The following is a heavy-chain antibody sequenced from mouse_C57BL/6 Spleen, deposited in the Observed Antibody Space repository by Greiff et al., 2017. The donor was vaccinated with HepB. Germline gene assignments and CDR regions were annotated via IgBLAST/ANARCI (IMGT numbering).Heavy chain of an antibody. CDR2: ISSGSSTI. CDR3: ARPGYYGSKGYWYFDV. J-gene: IGHJ1*03. V-gene: IGHV5-17*01. D-gene: IGHD1-1*01. CDR1: GFTFSDYG. Sequence: EVKLVESGGGLVKPGGSLKLSCAASGFTFSDYGMHWVRQAPEKGLEWVAYISSGSSTIYYADTVKGRFTISRDNAKNTLFLQMTSLRSEDTAMYYCARPGYYGSKGYWYFDVWGTGTTVTVSS.